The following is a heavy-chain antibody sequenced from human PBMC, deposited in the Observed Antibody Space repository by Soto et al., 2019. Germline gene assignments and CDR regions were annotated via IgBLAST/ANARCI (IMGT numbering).Heavy chain of an antibody. CDR2: IYYSGST. Sequence: SETLSLTCTVSGGSVSSGSYYWSWIRQPPGKGLEWIGYIYYSGSTNYNPSLKSRVTISVDTSKNQFSLKLSSVTAADTAVYYCARGDSSGLYYYYGMDVWGQGTTVTVSS. D-gene: IGHD3-22*01. J-gene: IGHJ6*02. CDR3: ARGDSSGLYYYYGMDV. V-gene: IGHV4-61*01. CDR1: GGSVSSGSYY.